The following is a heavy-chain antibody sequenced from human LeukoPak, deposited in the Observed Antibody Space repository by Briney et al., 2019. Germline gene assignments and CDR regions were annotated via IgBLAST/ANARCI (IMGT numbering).Heavy chain of an antibody. D-gene: IGHD1-26*01. CDR1: GFTVTTLA. Sequence: PGGSLRLSCAASGFTVTTLAMTWVRQAPGRGLEWVSVIGESDGRTYYADSVKGRFTISRDESKNTLYLQMNSLRAEDPAVYYCAKGPTDSCWEKLHDWGQGTLVTVSS. V-gene: IGHV3-23*01. CDR2: IGESDGRT. CDR3: AKGPTDSCWEKLHD. J-gene: IGHJ4*02.